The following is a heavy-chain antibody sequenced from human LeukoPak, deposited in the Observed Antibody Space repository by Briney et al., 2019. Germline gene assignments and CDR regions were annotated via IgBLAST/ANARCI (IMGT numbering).Heavy chain of an antibody. V-gene: IGHV1-18*01. J-gene: IGHJ4*02. Sequence: ASVKVSCKASGYTFTSYGISWVRQAPGQGLEWMGWISPYKGNTNYVRKLQGRVTMSTDTSTSTVYMELRSLRSDDTAMYYCARDSRGGWSTLPDYWGQGTLVTVSS. CDR1: GYTFTSYG. D-gene: IGHD6-19*01. CDR2: ISPYKGNT. CDR3: ARDSRGGWSTLPDY.